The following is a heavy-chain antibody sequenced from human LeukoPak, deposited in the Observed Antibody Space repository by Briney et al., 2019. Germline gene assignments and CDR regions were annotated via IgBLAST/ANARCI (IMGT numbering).Heavy chain of an antibody. J-gene: IGHJ4*02. Sequence: SETLSLTCTVSGGSISSSSYYWGWLRQPPGTGLEWLGSIYHSGSTYYNPSLKSRVTISVDTSKNQFSLKLSSVTAADTAVYYCASYDPITMSRYYFDYWGQGTLVTVSS. V-gene: IGHV4-39*01. CDR1: GGSISSSSYY. CDR3: ASYDPITMSRYYFDY. D-gene: IGHD3-22*01. CDR2: IYHSGST.